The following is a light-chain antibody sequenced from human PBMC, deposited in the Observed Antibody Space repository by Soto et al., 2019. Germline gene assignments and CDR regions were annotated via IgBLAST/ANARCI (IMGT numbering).Light chain of an antibody. CDR3: QQYGSWT. Sequence: EIVLTQSPGTLSVSPGERATLSCRASQTISSNNLAWYQQKPGQAPSLLIYGTSSRATGIPDRFSGSGSGTDLTLTISRLEHEDSAIYYCQQYGSWTFGQGTKVEI. CDR2: GTS. V-gene: IGKV3-20*01. J-gene: IGKJ1*01. CDR1: QTISSNN.